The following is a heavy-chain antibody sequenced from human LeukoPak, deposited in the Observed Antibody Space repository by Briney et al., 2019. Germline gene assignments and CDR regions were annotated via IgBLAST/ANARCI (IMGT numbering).Heavy chain of an antibody. J-gene: IGHJ5*02. CDR2: ISTRSTYT. D-gene: IGHD6-19*01. CDR1: EFTFSDYY. CDR3: ARDLQAVAGTWFDL. Sequence: GGSLRLSCAASEFTFSDYYMSWIRQAPGKGLEWVSCISTRSTYTKCADSVKGRFTISRDNARNSLYLQMNNLRAEDTAVFYCARDLQAVAGTWFDLWGQGTLVTVSS. V-gene: IGHV3-11*06.